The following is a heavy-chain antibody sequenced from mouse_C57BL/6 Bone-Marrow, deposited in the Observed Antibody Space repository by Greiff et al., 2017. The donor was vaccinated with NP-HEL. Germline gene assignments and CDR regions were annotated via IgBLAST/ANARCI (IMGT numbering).Heavy chain of an antibody. CDR2: IDPSDSET. J-gene: IGHJ1*03. CDR3: ARPPGGWYFDV. V-gene: IGHV1-52*01. CDR1: GYTFTSYW. Sequence: QVHVKQPGAELVRPGSSVKLSCKASGYTFTSYWMHWVKQRPIQGLEWIGNIDPSDSETHYNQKFKDKATLTVDKSSSTAYMQLSSLTSEDSAVYYCARPPGGWYFDVWGTGTTVTVSS.